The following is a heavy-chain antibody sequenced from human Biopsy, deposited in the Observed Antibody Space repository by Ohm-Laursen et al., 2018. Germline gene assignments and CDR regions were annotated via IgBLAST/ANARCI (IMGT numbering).Heavy chain of an antibody. D-gene: IGHD6-19*01. Sequence: SLRLSCAASGFGVYAMHWVRQPPGKGLEWLAVLANDGSNKYYAESVKGRFTISRDRSRDTVHLQMNSLRYEDTALYYCAKDGGQWLGGAFDIWGHGTMVSVSS. CDR2: LANDGSNK. J-gene: IGHJ3*02. V-gene: IGHV3-30*18. CDR3: AKDGGQWLGGAFDI. CDR1: GFGVYA.